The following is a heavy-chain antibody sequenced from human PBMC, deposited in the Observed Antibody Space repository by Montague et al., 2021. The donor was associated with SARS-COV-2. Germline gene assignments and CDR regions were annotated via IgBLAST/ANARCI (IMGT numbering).Heavy chain of an antibody. V-gene: IGHV4-31*03. CDR3: ARVTEPRITIFGVVTLDWYDDL. D-gene: IGHD3-3*01. CDR1: GGSISSGGYY. CDR2: IYYSGST. Sequence: TLSLTCTVSGGSISSGGYYWSWIRQHPGKGLEWIGYIYYSGSTYYNPSLKSRVTISVDTSKNQFSLKLSSVTAADTAVYYCARVTEPRITIFGVVTLDWYDDLWGRGTLVTVSS. J-gene: IGHJ2*01.